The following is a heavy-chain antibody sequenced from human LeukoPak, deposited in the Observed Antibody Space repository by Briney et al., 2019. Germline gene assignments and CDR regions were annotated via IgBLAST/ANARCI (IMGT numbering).Heavy chain of an antibody. J-gene: IGHJ4*02. Sequence: GSLRLSCAASGFTFSSYEMNWVRQAPGKGLEWVSSISSSSSYIYYADSVKGRFTISRDNAKNSLYLQMNSLRAEDTAVYYCARSYYYGSGSYFALDYWGQGTLVTVSS. V-gene: IGHV3-21*01. CDR2: ISSSSSYI. CDR1: GFTFSSYE. CDR3: ARSYYYGSGSYFALDY. D-gene: IGHD3-10*01.